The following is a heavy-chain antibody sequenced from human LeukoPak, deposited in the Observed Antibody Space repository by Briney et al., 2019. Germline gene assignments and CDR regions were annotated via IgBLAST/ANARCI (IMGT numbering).Heavy chain of an antibody. D-gene: IGHD3-10*01. J-gene: IGHJ6*03. Sequence: GESLKISCKGSGYSFTSYWIGWVRQMPGKGLEWMGIIYPGDSDTRYSPSFQGQVTISADKSISTAYLQWSRLKASDTAMYYCARLTMVRGGYMDVWGKGTTVTISS. CDR1: GYSFTSYW. CDR2: IYPGDSDT. V-gene: IGHV5-51*01. CDR3: ARLTMVRGGYMDV.